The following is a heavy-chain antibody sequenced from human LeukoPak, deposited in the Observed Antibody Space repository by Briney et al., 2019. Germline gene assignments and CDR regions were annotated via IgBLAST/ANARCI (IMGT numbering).Heavy chain of an antibody. CDR2: IHTSGTT. Sequence: SSETLSLTCTVPGGSISKYYWSWIRQPADKGLEWIGRIHTSGTTHYNPSLKSRVTLSLDTSTNQFSLRLTSVTATDTAVYCCARLHLPAHEGAFDMWGRGTMVTVSS. CDR3: ARLHLPAHEGAFDM. CDR1: GGSISKYY. D-gene: IGHD1-14*01. J-gene: IGHJ3*02. V-gene: IGHV4-4*07.